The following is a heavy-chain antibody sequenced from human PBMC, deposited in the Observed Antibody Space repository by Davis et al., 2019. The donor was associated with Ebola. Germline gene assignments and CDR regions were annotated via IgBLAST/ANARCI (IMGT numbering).Heavy chain of an antibody. J-gene: IGHJ4*02. CDR2: ISRRGTTV. CDR3: ASFKIFGVVYDY. CDR1: GFTFSSYE. V-gene: IGHV3-48*03. Sequence: GGSLRLSCAASGFTFSSYEMNWVRQAPGKGLEWVAYISRRGTTVKYADSVRGRFTVSRDDTKKSLYLQMNSLRPEDTAVYFCASFKIFGVVYDYWGLGTLVTVSS. D-gene: IGHD3-3*01.